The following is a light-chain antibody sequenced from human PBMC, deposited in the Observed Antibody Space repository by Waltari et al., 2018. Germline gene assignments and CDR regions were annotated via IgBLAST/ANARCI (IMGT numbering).Light chain of an antibody. CDR2: GNS. Sequence: QSVLTQPPAVSGAPGPRVTISCTGSSSNIGAGYDVHWYQQLPGTAPKLLIYGNSHRPSGVPARFSGSKSGTSASLAITGLQAEDEAEYYCQSYDSSLSVVFGGGTQLTVL. J-gene: IGLJ7*01. CDR3: QSYDSSLSVV. V-gene: IGLV1-40*01. CDR1: SSNIGAGYD.